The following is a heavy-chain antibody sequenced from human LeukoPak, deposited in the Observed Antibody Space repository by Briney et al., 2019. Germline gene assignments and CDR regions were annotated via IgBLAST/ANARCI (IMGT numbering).Heavy chain of an antibody. CDR3: ARESDIVVVPAAIGY. D-gene: IGHD2-2*01. CDR1: GFTFSSYG. V-gene: IGHV3-33*01. J-gene: IGHJ4*02. CDR2: IWYDGSNK. Sequence: GGSLRLSCAASGFTFSSYGMHWVRQAPGKGLEWVADIWYDGSNKYYADSVKGRFTISRDNSKNTLYLQMNSLRAEDTAVYYCARESDIVVVPAAIGYWGQGTLVTVSS.